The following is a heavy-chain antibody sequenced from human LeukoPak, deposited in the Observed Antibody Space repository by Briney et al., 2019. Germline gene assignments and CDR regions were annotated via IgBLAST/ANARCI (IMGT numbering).Heavy chain of an antibody. CDR3: ARAGQEWFGELGFDS. Sequence: GGSLRLSCAVSGFPFSTFWMSWVRQAPGKGLEWVANINQDGSEKYYVDSVRGRFAISRDNAKNSLYLQMNSLRPEDTAMYYCARAGQEWFGELGFDSWGQGTLVTVSS. CDR2: INQDGSEK. J-gene: IGHJ4*02. CDR1: GFPFSTFW. V-gene: IGHV3-7*01. D-gene: IGHD3-10*01.